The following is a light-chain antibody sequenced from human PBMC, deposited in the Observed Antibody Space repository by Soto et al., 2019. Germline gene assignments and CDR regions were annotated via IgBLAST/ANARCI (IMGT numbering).Light chain of an antibody. V-gene: IGKV3-15*01. J-gene: IGKJ1*01. Sequence: EIVMTQSPATLSVSPGERATLSCWASQSVSSNLAWYQHKPGQAPRLLIYGASTSATGIPARFSGSGSGTEFTLTISSLQSEDFAVYYCQQYNYWPPWTFGQGTKVDIK. CDR2: GAS. CDR1: QSVSSN. CDR3: QQYNYWPPWT.